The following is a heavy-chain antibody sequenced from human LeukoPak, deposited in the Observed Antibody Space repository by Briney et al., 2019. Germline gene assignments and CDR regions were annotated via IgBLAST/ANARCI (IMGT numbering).Heavy chain of an antibody. CDR2: VSYDGSNK. V-gene: IGHV3-30-3*01. CDR1: GFTFRTYA. D-gene: IGHD3-22*01. Sequence: GGSLRLSCVVSGFTFRTYAMHWVRHAPGKGLEWVGVVSYDGSNKYYADSVQGRFTISRDNSRNTLHLQMNSLRADDTAVYYCARDTHYYDPSAYYSRGEYYHHGMDAWGQGTPVTASS. CDR3: ARDTHYYDPSAYYSRGEYYHHGMDA. J-gene: IGHJ6*02.